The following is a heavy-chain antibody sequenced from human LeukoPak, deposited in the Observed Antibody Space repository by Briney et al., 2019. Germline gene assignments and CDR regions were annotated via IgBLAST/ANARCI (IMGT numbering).Heavy chain of an antibody. J-gene: IGHJ4*02. CDR2: INHSGST. V-gene: IGHV4-34*01. CDR3: ARTRRDGNDYRNTPSTYYFDY. CDR1: GGSFSGYY. Sequence: PSETLSLTCAVFGGSFSGYYWSWIRQPPGKGLEWIGEINHSGSTNYNPSLKSRVTISVDTSKNQFSLKLSSVTAADTAVYYCARTRRDGNDYRNTPSTYYFDYWGQGTLVTVSS. D-gene: IGHD4-11*01.